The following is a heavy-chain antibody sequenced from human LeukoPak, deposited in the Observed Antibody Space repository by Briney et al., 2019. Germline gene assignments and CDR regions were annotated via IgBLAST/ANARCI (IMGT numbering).Heavy chain of an antibody. V-gene: IGHV3-20*04. CDR1: GFAFSSYE. J-gene: IGHJ6*03. CDR2: INWNGGST. CDR3: ARVQLGYYYMDV. Sequence: GGSLRLSCAASGFAFSSYEMNWVRQAPGKGLEWVSGINWNGGSTGYADSVKGRFTISRDNAKSSLYLQMNSLRAEDTALYYCARVQLGYYYMDVWGKGTTVTVSS. D-gene: IGHD5-18*01.